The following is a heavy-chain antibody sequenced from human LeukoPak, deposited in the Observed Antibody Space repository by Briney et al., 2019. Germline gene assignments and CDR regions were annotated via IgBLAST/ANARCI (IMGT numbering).Heavy chain of an antibody. CDR1: GFTFSDPY. J-gene: IGHJ4*02. CDR2: IRYDGSNK. D-gene: IGHD3-10*01. CDR3: AKDYTMVRGVITRY. Sequence: PGGSLRLSCAASGFTFSDPYMTWVRQAPGKGLEWVAFIRYDGSNKYYADSVKGRFTISRDNSKNTLYLQMNSLRAEDTAVYYCAKDYTMVRGVITRYWGQGTLVTVSS. V-gene: IGHV3-30*02.